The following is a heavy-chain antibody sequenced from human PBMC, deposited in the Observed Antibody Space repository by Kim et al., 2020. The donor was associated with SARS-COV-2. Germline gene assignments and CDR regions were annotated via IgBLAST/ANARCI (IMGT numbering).Heavy chain of an antibody. CDR3: ARGSPYYDFWSGYFPFDY. V-gene: IGHV1-18*01. D-gene: IGHD3-3*01. Sequence: ASVKVSCTPSGYTFSNCGLSWVRQAPGQGLEWMGWISAYNGDTNYAQKFQGRVTLTTDTATRTAYMELRSLRSDDTAVYYCARGSPYYDFWSGYFPFDYWGQGTLVIVS. CDR2: ISAYNGDT. CDR1: GYTFSNCG. J-gene: IGHJ4*02.